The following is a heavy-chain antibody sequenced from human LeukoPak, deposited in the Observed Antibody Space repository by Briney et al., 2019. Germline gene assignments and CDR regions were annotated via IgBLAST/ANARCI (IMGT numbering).Heavy chain of an antibody. CDR2: IYTSGST. J-gene: IGHJ4*02. CDR1: GGPISSVNYY. CDR3: ARTDFWSGYMDF. D-gene: IGHD3-3*01. V-gene: IGHV4-61*02. Sequence: SQTLSLTCTVSGGPISSVNYYWSWIRQPAGKGLEWIGRIYTSGSTNYNPSLKSRVTISVDTSKNQFSLELTSVTAADTAVYYCARTDFWSGYMDFWGQGTLVTVSS.